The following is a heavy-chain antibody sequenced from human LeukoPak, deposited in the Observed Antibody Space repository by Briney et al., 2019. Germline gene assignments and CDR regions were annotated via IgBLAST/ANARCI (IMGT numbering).Heavy chain of an antibody. CDR2: IYYSGST. CDR1: GGSISSYY. V-gene: IGHV4-59*01. J-gene: IGHJ4*02. CDR3: ARVRHGSGSFSLDY. D-gene: IGHD3-10*01. Sequence: PSETLSLTCTVSGGSISSYYWSWIRQPPGKGLEWIGYIYYSGSTNYNPSLKSRVTISVDTSKNQFSLKLSSVTAADTAVYYCARVRHGSGSFSLDYRGQGTLVTVSS.